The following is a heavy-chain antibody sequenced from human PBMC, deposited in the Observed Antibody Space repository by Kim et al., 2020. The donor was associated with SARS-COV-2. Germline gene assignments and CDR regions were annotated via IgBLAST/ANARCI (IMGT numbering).Heavy chain of an antibody. CDR2: ISGIIGST. J-gene: IGHJ6*02. D-gene: IGHD3-3*01. CDR1: GFTFSSYA. V-gene: IGHV3-23*01. CDR3: AKARRIYYDFWSGSPLGMDV. Sequence: GSLRLSCAASGFTFSSYAMTWVRQAPGKGLEWVSTISGIIGSTYYADSVKGRFTISRDNSKNTLNLQMNSLRAEDTAVYYCAKARRIYYDFWSGSPLGMDVWGQGTTVTVSS.